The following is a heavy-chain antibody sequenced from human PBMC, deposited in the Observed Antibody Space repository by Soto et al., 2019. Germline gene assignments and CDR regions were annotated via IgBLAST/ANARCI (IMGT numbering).Heavy chain of an antibody. Sequence: GASVKVSCKASGYSFTSYAIHWVRQAPGQGLEWMGWINTDNGKTKYSQKFQGRVIITRDTSASAAYMRLSSLRSEDTAVYYCARVDGTYWGQGTLVTVSS. V-gene: IGHV1-3*04. CDR1: GYSFTSYA. D-gene: IGHD1-26*01. CDR2: INTDNGKT. CDR3: ARVDGTY. J-gene: IGHJ4*02.